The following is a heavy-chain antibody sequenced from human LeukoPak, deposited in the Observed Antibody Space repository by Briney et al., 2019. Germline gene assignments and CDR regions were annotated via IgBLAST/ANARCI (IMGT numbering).Heavy chain of an antibody. D-gene: IGHD4-17*01. CDR1: GYTFTSYG. Sequence: ASVKVSCKASGYTFTSYGISWVRQAPGQGLEWMGWISAYNGNTNYAQKFQGRVTMTRDMSTSTVYMELSSLRSEDTAVYYCARSADYGDYLNWGQGTLVTVSS. CDR2: ISAYNGNT. J-gene: IGHJ4*02. CDR3: ARSADYGDYLN. V-gene: IGHV1-18*01.